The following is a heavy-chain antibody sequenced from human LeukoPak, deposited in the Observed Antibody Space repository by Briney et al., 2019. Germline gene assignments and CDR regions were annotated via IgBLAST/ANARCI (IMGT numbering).Heavy chain of an antibody. J-gene: IGHJ4*02. CDR2: LYYSGGT. CDR1: GGSISSRSYY. CDR3: ARHRNWNYCFDY. V-gene: IGHV4-39*01. D-gene: IGHD1-7*01. Sequence: SETLSLTCTVSGGSISSRSYYWGWIRQPPGKGLEWIGSLYYSGGTYYNPSLKSRVTISADTSKNQFSLKLSSVIAADTAVYYCARHRNWNYCFDYWGQGTLVTVSS.